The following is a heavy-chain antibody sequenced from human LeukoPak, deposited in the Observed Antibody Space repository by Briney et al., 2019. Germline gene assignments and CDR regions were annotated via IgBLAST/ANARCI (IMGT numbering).Heavy chain of an antibody. CDR3: ARDIYDFWSGYYRGYYYYMDV. CDR1: GGSFSGYY. J-gene: IGHJ6*03. CDR2: INPSGST. V-gene: IGHV4-34*01. D-gene: IGHD3-3*01. Sequence: SETLSLTCAVYGGSFSGYYWIWIRQPPGKGLEWIGEINPSGSTHYNPSLKSRVTISIDTSKNQFSLQLNSVTPEDTAVYYCARDIYDFWSGYYRGYYYYMDVWGKGTTVTVSS.